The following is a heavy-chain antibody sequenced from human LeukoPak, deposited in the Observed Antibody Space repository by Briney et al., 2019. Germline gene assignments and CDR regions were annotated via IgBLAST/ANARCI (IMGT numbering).Heavy chain of an antibody. CDR1: GYIFTNYD. D-gene: IGHD1-26*01. CDR3: TRGPTSGSYWFDP. J-gene: IGHJ5*02. V-gene: IGHV1-8*01. Sequence: EASVKVSCKASGYIFTNYDINWVRQATGQGLEWMGWMNPKSGNTGYAQKFQGRATMTRNTSINTAYVELSSLRSEDTAIYYCTRGPTSGSYWFDPWGQGTLVTVSS. CDR2: MNPKSGNT.